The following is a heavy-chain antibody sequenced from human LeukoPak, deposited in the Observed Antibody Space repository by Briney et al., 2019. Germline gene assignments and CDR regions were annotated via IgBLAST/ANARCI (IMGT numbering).Heavy chain of an antibody. CDR2: ISDSGGST. D-gene: IGHD6-19*01. Sequence: GGSLRLSCAASGFTFSNYDMSWVRQAPGKGLEWVSSISDSGGSTYYADSVKGRFTIARDNSKNTLYLQVTNLRAADTAVYYCAKDLSRAVAADWFDPWDQGSLVSVSS. CDR3: AKDLSRAVAADWFDP. CDR1: GFTFSNYD. V-gene: IGHV3-23*01. J-gene: IGHJ5*02.